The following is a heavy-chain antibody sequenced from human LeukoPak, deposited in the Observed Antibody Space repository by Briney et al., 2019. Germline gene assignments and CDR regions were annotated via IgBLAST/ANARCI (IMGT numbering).Heavy chain of an antibody. CDR2: IYYSGST. J-gene: IGHJ6*03. D-gene: IGHD5-12*01. CDR1: GGSISTYY. V-gene: IGHV4-59*01. CDR3: ARGRGSRDYWGSYYMDV. Sequence: TSETLSLTCTVSGGSISTYYWSWIRQPPGKGLEWIGYIYYSGSTNYNPSLKSRVTISVDTSKNQFSLKLSSVTAADTAVYYCARGRGSRDYWGSYYMDVWGKGTTVTVSS.